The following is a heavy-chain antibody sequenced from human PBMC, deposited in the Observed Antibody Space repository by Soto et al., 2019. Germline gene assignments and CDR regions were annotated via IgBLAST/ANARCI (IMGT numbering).Heavy chain of an antibody. V-gene: IGHV4-4*02. J-gene: IGHJ6*02. CDR3: ARVVGGYYYGMDV. CDR1: GGSISSSNW. D-gene: IGHD2-2*01. Sequence: QVQLQESGPGLVKPSGTLSLTCAVSGGSISSSNWWSWVRQPPGKGLEWTGEIYHTGSTNCNPSLKSRVTISVDKSRSQFSLKLSSVTAADTAVYYCARVVGGYYYGMDVWGQGTTVTVSS. CDR2: IYHTGST.